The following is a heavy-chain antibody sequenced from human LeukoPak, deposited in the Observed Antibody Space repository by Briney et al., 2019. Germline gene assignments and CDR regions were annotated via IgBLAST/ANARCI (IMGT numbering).Heavy chain of an antibody. CDR1: GFTFSNAW. J-gene: IGHJ4*02. CDR2: IKSKTDGGTT. CDR3: TTYYYGSGSYDY. V-gene: IGHV3-15*01. D-gene: IGHD3-10*01. Sequence: PGGSLRLSCAASGFTFSNAWMSWVRQAPGKGLEWVGRIKSKTDGGTTDYAAPVKGRFTISRDDSKNTLYLQMNSLKTEDTAVYYCTTYYYGSGSYDYWGQGTLVTVPS.